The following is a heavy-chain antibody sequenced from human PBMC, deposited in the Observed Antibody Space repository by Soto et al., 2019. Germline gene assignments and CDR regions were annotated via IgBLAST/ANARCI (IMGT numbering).Heavy chain of an antibody. J-gene: IGHJ4*02. CDR3: VSWLSAHFDF. D-gene: IGHD6-19*01. CDR2: ISGHGDAT. Sequence: EVQLLESGGGLVQPGGSLRLSCAASGFPFTGYAMSWVRQAPGKGLEWVSAISGHGDATFYADSVKGRFTISRDNSKNTLDLQMDNLRAEDTALYHCVSWLSAHFDFWGRGTLVTVSS. V-gene: IGHV3-23*01. CDR1: GFPFTGYA.